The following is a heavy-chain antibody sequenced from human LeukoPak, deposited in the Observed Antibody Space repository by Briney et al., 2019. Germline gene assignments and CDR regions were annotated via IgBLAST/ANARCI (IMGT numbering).Heavy chain of an antibody. D-gene: IGHD6-13*01. CDR1: GFTFSSYS. Sequence: GGSLRLSCAASGFTFSSYSMNWVRRAPGKGLEWVSSISSSSSYIYYADSVKGRFTISRDNAKNSLYLQMNSLRAEDTAVYYCARVALIAARDYWGQGTLVTVSS. V-gene: IGHV3-21*01. CDR3: ARVALIAARDY. J-gene: IGHJ4*02. CDR2: ISSSSSYI.